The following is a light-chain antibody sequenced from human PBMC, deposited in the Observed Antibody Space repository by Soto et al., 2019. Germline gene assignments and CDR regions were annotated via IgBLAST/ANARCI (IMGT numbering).Light chain of an antibody. Sequence: EIVLTQSPGTLSLSPGERATLSCRASQSVSSSYLAWYQQKPGQAPRLLTYGASSRATGIPDRFSGSGSGTDVTLTISRLEREDFAVYYCQQYGSSPRTVGGGTEVDI. V-gene: IGKV3-20*01. J-gene: IGKJ4*01. CDR1: QSVSSSY. CDR3: QQYGSSPRT. CDR2: GAS.